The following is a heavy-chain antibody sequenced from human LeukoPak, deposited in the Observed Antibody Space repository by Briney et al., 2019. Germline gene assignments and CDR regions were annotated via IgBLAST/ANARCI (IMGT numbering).Heavy chain of an antibody. CDR3: ANDIPPCWFDP. CDR1: GFTFSSYA. V-gene: IGHV3-23*01. Sequence: PGGSLRLSCAASGFTFSSYAMSWVRQAPGKGLEWVPAISGSGGSTYHADSVEGRFTISRDNSKNTLYLQMNSLRAEDTAVYYCANDIPPCWFDPWGQGTLVTVSS. CDR2: ISGSGGST. J-gene: IGHJ5*02. D-gene: IGHD2-21*01.